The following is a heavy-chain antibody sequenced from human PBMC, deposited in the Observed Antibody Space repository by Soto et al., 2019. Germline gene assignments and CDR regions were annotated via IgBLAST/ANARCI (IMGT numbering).Heavy chain of an antibody. CDR3: ATSQTRMVQFGMDV. J-gene: IGHJ6*02. V-gene: IGHV3-53*01. CDR2: IYNDISGGQK. D-gene: IGHD2-15*01. CDR1: GFTVSDNY. Sequence: EVQLVDSGGGLIQPGGSLRLSCAASGFTVSDNYMTWARQAPGKGLEWVSLIYNDISGGQKFYADSVKGRFTISRDNSKNTVYLQMNNLRGEDTAVYYCATSQTRMVQFGMDVWGQGTTVTVSS.